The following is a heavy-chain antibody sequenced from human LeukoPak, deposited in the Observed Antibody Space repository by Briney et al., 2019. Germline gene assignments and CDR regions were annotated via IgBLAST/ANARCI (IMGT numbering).Heavy chain of an antibody. Sequence: ASVKVSCKASGYTFTSYYMHWVRQAPGQGLEWMGWINPNSGGTNYAQKFQGWVSMTRDTSISTAYMELSRLTSDDTAVYYCASSGSGIAAAGIADYLDYWGQGTLVTVSS. J-gene: IGHJ4*02. CDR2: INPNSGGT. D-gene: IGHD6-13*01. CDR3: ASSGSGIAAAGIADYLDY. V-gene: IGHV1-2*04. CDR1: GYTFTSYY.